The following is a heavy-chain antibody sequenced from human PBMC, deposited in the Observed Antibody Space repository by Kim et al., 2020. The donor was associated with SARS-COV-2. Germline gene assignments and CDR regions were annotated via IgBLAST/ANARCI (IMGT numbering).Heavy chain of an antibody. J-gene: IGHJ3*01. V-gene: IGHV4-38-2*02. D-gene: IGHD6-13*01. CDR1: GSSIGIHYY. CDR2: ISHDGHI. Sequence: SETLSLTCTVSGSSIGIHYYWAWVRQPPGRGLEWIGSISHDGHIYSNPSLQSRLAMSVDASKKQFFVNVTSVTASDTALYFCARHVSSGWFNFDVGGRG. CDR3: ARHVSSGWFNFDV.